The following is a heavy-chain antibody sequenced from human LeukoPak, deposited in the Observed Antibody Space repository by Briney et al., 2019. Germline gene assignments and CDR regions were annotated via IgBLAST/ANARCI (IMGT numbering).Heavy chain of an antibody. CDR3: ARELTLAAGALGPWFDP. D-gene: IGHD6-13*01. V-gene: IGHV7-4-1*02. CDR2: INTNTGNP. Sequence: ASVKVSCKASGYTFSNYAMNWMRQAPGQGLEWMGWINTNTGNPTYAQGFTGRFVFSLDTSVSTAYLQISSLKAEDTAVYFCARELTLAAGALGPWFDPWGQGTLVTVSS. J-gene: IGHJ5*02. CDR1: GYTFSNYA.